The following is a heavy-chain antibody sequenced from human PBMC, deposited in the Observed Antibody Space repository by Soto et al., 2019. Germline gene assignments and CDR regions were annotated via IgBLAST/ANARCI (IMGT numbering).Heavy chain of an antibody. CDR2: IYYSGST. Sequence: SETLSLTCTDSGGSISSYYWIWIRQPPGKGLEWIGYIYYSGSTNYNPSLKSRVTISVDTSKNQFSLKLSSVTAADTAVYYCARELFGRSVWFDPWGQGTLVTVS. J-gene: IGHJ5*02. D-gene: IGHD3-10*01. CDR1: GGSISSYY. V-gene: IGHV4-59*01. CDR3: ARELFGRSVWFDP.